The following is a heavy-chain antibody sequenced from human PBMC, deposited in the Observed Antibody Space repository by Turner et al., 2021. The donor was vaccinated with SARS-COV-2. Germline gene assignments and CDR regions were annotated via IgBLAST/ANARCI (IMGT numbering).Heavy chain of an antibody. V-gene: IGHV4-39*01. CDR1: GGSISSSSYY. CDR3: ARLVRRAEYYFDY. Sequence: QLQLQESGPGLVKPSETLSLTCTVSGGSISSSSYYWGWIRQPPGKGLEWIGSIYYSVSTYYNPSLKSRVTISVDTSKNQFSLKLSSVTAADTAVYYCARLVRRAEYYFDYWGQGTLVTVSS. J-gene: IGHJ4*02. D-gene: IGHD3-10*01. CDR2: IYYSVST.